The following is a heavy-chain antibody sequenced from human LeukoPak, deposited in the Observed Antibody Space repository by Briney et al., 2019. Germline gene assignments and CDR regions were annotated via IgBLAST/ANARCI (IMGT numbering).Heavy chain of an antibody. V-gene: IGHV1-18*01. Sequence: ASVKVSCKASGYTFTSHGISWVRLVPGQGLEWMAWISCYNGDTIYSQNFRGRVTMTTDTSTNTAYMELRSLRSDDTAVYYCARDPSNTSGRFAYFDYWGQGTLVTVSS. D-gene: IGHD6-19*01. J-gene: IGHJ4*02. CDR2: ISCYNGDT. CDR3: ARDPSNTSGRFAYFDY. CDR1: GYTFTSHG.